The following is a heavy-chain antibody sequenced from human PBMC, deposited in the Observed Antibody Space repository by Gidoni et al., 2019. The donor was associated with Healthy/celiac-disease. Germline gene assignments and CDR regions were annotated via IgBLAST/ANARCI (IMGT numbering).Heavy chain of an antibody. J-gene: IGHJ6*03. CDR1: GFTSSSYA. CDR3: ARDRHSSSSTYYYYYYMDV. D-gene: IGHD6-6*01. CDR2: ISYDGSNK. V-gene: IGHV3-30-3*01. Sequence: QVQLVESGGGVVQPGRSLRLSCSASGFTSSSYAMHWVRQAPGKGLAWVAVISYDGSNKYYADSVKGRFTISRDNSKNTLYLQMNSLRAEDTAVYYCARDRHSSSSTYYYYYYMDVWGKGTTVTVSS.